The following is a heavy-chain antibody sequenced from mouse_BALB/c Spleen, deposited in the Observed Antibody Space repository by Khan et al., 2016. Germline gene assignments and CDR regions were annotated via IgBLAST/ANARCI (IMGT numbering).Heavy chain of an antibody. CDR3: TPYGNYPMDY. CDR1: GYTFSSYW. D-gene: IGHD2-1*01. Sequence: VQLQHSGTVMARPGASVKMSCKASGYTFSSYWMHWVQQRPGQGLEWIGAIYPGKSDTTYNQQLKGKAQLPAVPSTRTPYMALSSLTNEDSAVYYCTPYGNYPMDYWGQGTSVTVSS. V-gene: IGHV1-5*01. CDR2: IYPGKSDT. J-gene: IGHJ4*01.